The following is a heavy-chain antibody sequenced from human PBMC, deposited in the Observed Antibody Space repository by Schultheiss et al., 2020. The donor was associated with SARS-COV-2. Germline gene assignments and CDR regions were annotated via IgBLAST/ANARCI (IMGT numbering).Heavy chain of an antibody. D-gene: IGHD2/OR15-2a*01. CDR3: ARETLESTDF. CDR1: GGSISSSSYY. V-gene: IGHV4-39*07. J-gene: IGHJ4*02. CDR2: INHSGST. Sequence: SQTLSLTCTVSGGSISSSSYYWSWIRQPPGKGLEWIGEINHSGSTNYNPSLKSRLTMSVDTSKNQFSLNLTSPTAADTAVYYCARETLESTDFWGQGILVTVSS.